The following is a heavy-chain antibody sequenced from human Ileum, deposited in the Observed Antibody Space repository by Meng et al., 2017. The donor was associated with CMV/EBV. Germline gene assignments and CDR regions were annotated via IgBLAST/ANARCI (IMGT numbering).Heavy chain of an antibody. Sequence: SGYSFNSHYMHWLRQAPGQGPEWMGVINPSGDSTYYAQKFQGRVTMTRDTSTRTDYMEVTSLRSDDTAIYYCARDNSASDSSWWFDPWGQGTLVTVSS. J-gene: IGHJ5*02. CDR1: GYSFNSHY. D-gene: IGHD1-26*01. CDR3: ARDNSASDSSWWFDP. V-gene: IGHV1-46*02. CDR2: INPSGDST.